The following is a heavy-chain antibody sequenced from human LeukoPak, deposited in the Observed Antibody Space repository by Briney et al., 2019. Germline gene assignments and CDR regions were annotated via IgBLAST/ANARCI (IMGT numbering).Heavy chain of an antibody. CDR3: ARDSVARGAYYFDY. J-gene: IGHJ4*02. Sequence: SETLSLTCTVSGGSISSYYWSWIRQPPGKGLEWIGYIYYSGSTNYNPSLKSRVTISVDTSKNQFSLKLSSVTAADTAVYYCARDSVARGAYYFDYWGQGTLVTVSS. CDR2: IYYSGST. D-gene: IGHD4/OR15-4a*01. V-gene: IGHV4-59*01. CDR1: GGSISSYY.